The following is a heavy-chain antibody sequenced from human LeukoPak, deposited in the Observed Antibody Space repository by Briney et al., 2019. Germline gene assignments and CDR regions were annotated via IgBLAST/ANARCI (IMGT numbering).Heavy chain of an antibody. J-gene: IGHJ6*02. Sequence: GGSLRLSCTASRFAFSDYYMSWIRQAPGKGLEWVSYISHDGNAIFYADSVKGRFTISRDNAKNSLFLQMNSLRAEDTAVYYCARDCHDYGDYGGEVGCLHYGMDVWGQGTTVTVSS. CDR2: ISHDGNAI. V-gene: IGHV3-11*04. D-gene: IGHD4-17*01. CDR3: ARDCHDYGDYGGEVGCLHYGMDV. CDR1: RFAFSDYY.